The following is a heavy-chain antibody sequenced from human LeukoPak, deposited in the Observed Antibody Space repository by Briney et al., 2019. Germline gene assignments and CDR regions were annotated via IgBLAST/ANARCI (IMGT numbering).Heavy chain of an antibody. CDR1: RFSLSNFW. J-gene: IGHJ4*02. D-gene: IGHD4-17*01. V-gene: IGHV3-7*01. Sequence: GGPLRLSCVASRFSLSNFWMIWVRQAPGKGLEWVANINEDGSEKNYVDSVKGRFTISRDNAKNSLFLQMNSLRAEDTAVYYCVRDRSRTAVTRFDSWGQGILVTVSS. CDR2: INEDGSEK. CDR3: VRDRSRTAVTRFDS.